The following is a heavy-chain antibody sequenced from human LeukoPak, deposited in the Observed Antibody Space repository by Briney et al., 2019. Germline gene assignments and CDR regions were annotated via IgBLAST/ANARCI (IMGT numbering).Heavy chain of an antibody. CDR3: ARVGRVVRGVIITSLEY. CDR2: INPNSGGT. D-gene: IGHD3-10*01. CDR1: GYIFTGYY. Sequence: ASVKVSCKTSGYIFTGYYMHWVRQAPGQGLEWMGWINPNSGGTKYAQKFQGRVTMTRDTSISTAYMELSSVISDDTAVYYCARVGRVVRGVIITSLEYWGQGTLVTVSS. V-gene: IGHV1-2*02. J-gene: IGHJ4*02.